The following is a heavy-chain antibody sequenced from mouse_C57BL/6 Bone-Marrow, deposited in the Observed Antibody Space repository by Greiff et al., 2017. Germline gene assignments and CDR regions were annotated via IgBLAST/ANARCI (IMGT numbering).Heavy chain of an antibody. V-gene: IGHV1-80*01. CDR1: GYAFSSYW. Sequence: QVQLQQSGAELVKPGASVKISCKASGYAFSSYWMNWVKQRPGKGLEWIGQIYPGDGDTNYNGKFKGKATLTEDKSSSTAYMQLCSLTSEDSSVYFCARRDYGVLYFDVWCTGTTVTISS. CDR3: ARRDYGVLYFDV. D-gene: IGHD1-1*01. J-gene: IGHJ1*03. CDR2: IYPGDGDT.